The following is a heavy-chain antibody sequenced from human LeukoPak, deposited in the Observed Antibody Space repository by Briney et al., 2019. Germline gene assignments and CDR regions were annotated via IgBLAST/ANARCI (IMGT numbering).Heavy chain of an antibody. D-gene: IGHD3-22*01. CDR3: ARGGRITMIVVVQRAFDI. V-gene: IGHV4-39*01. CDR2: IYYSGST. CDR1: GGSISSSSYY. Sequence: SETLSLTCTVSGGSISSSSYYWGWIRQPPGKGLEWIGSIYYSGSTYYNPSLKSRVTISVDTSKNQFSLKLSSVTAADTAVYYCARGGRITMIVVVQRAFDIWGQGTMVTVSS. J-gene: IGHJ3*02.